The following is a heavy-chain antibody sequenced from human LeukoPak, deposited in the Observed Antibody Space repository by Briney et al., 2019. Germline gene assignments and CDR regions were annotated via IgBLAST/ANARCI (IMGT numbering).Heavy chain of an antibody. J-gene: IGHJ4*02. V-gene: IGHV4-31*02. CDR2: IYYSGIS. CDR1: ASSISSGCSW. CDR3: ARVYGDYGAPADY. Sequence: PSYTLSPTRTVSASSISSGCSWSGWVRQLPGKGLEYIGYIYYSGISFYNPALKSRVTTSIDTSKNQFSLKLSSVTAADSAVYYCARVYGDYGAPADYWRQGRLVTVSS. D-gene: IGHD4-17*01.